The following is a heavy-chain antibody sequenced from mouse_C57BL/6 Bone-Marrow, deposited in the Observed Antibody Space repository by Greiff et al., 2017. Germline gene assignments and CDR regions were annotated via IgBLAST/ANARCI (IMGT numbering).Heavy chain of an antibody. J-gene: IGHJ1*03. CDR3: ARDYYGSSYGAEYFDV. CDR2: IDPENGDT. CDR1: GFNIKDDY. D-gene: IGHD1-1*01. Sequence: SGAELVRPGASVTLSCTASGFNIKDDYMHWVKQRPEQGLEWIGWIDPENGDTEYASKFQGKATITADTSSNTAYLQLSSLTSEDTAVYYWARDYYGSSYGAEYFDVWGTGTTVTVSS. V-gene: IGHV14-4*01.